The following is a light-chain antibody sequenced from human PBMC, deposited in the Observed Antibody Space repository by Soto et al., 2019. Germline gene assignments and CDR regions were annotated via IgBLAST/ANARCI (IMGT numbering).Light chain of an antibody. V-gene: IGKV3-20*01. Sequence: VFTQSPGILSLSPGARATLSCRASQSVSSNYLVWYQHNPGQAPRLLIYDASNRATGIPDRFSGNVSGTDLTLTLRRLEPEDCAVDEGQQHGSSPITFGQGTRLEI. CDR3: QQHGSSPIT. CDR1: QSVSSNY. CDR2: DAS. J-gene: IGKJ5*01.